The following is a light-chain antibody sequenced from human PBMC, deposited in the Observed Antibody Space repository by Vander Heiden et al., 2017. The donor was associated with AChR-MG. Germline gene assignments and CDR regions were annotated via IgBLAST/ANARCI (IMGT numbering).Light chain of an antibody. CDR1: SSSIGSYP. Sequence: QSVLPQPPSASRTPGQRVTIACSGSSSSIGSYPVNWDQQLPGTAPKPVIYGNNQRPSGVPDRFSGSKSGTSASLAISGLQSEDEADYYCAAWDDSLNGLNWVFGGGTKLTVL. CDR2: GNN. CDR3: AAWDDSLNGLNWV. J-gene: IGLJ3*02. V-gene: IGLV1-44*01.